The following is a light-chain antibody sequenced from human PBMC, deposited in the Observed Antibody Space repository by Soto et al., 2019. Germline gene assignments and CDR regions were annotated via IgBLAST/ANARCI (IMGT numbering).Light chain of an antibody. CDR1: QSVRNSL. CDR2: DAS. V-gene: IGKV3D-20*02. Sequence: EIVLTQSPGTLSLSQGERATLSCRASQSVRNSLLAWYQQKPGQPPRLLIYDASTRATATPERFSGSGSGTDFTLTISRLETEDFAVYECQQRSNWLITFGQGTRLEIK. CDR3: QQRSNWLIT. J-gene: IGKJ5*01.